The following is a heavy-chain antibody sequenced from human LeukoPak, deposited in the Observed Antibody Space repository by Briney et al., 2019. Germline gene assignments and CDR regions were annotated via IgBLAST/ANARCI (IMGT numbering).Heavy chain of an antibody. CDR2: INSDGSST. D-gene: IGHD3-10*01. J-gene: IGHJ6*02. CDR3: AREEALEITMVRGVIYTYYYYYGMDV. CDR1: GFTFSSYW. Sequence: GSLRLSCAASGFTFSSYWMHWVRQAPGKGLVWVSRINSDGSSTSYADSVKGRFTISRDNAKNTLYLQMNSLRAEDTAVYYCAREEALEITMVRGVIYTYYYYYGMDVWGQGTTVTVSS. V-gene: IGHV3-74*01.